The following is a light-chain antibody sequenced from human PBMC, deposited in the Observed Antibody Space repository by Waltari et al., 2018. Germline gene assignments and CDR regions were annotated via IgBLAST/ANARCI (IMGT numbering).Light chain of an antibody. CDR3: QQYNSYSRT. Sequence: DIQMTQSPSTLSASVGDRVTITCRASQSISSWLAWYQQKPGKAPKLLSYKAASLESGVPSRFSGSGSGTEFTLTVSSLQPDDFANYYCQQYNSYSRTFGQGTKVEIK. J-gene: IGKJ1*01. CDR2: KAA. V-gene: IGKV1-5*03. CDR1: QSISSW.